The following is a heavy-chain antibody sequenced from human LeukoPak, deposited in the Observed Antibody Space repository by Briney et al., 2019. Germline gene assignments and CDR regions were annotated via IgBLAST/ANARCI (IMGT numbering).Heavy chain of an antibody. Sequence: GGSLRLSCAASGXTFSSYGVHWVRQAPGMGLEWVAVISYDGSNKYYADSVKGRFTISRDNSKNTLYLQMNSQRAEDTAVYYCAKDLTGYYYGMDVWGQGTTVTVSS. D-gene: IGHD2-8*02. J-gene: IGHJ6*02. CDR2: ISYDGSNK. CDR3: AKDLTGYYYGMDV. CDR1: GXTFSSYG. V-gene: IGHV3-30*18.